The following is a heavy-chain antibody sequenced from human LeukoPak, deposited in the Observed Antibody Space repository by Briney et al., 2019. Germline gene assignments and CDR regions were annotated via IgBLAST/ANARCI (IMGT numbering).Heavy chain of an antibody. V-gene: IGHV3-20*04. Sequence: GGSLGLSCAASGFTFDDYSMSWVRQAPGKGLEWFSGINWNGGSTGYADSVKGRFTISRDNAKNSLYLQMNSLRAEDTALYYCARDRSIYYDSSGYPWGQGTLVTVSS. D-gene: IGHD3-22*01. CDR3: ARDRSIYYDSSGYP. CDR1: GFTFDDYS. J-gene: IGHJ5*02. CDR2: INWNGGST.